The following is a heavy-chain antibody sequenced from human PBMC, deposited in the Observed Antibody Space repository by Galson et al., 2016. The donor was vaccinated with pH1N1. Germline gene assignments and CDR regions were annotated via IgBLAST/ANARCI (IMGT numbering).Heavy chain of an antibody. V-gene: IGHV3-20*04. D-gene: IGHD1-26*01. CDR3: ARDGTSGGSFYVFDS. CDR2: INWNGAST. Sequence: SLRLSCAASGFTFDDYGMSWVRQAPGKGLEWVSLINWNGASTSYADSVKGRFTISRDNAKNSLYLQMHSLRAEDTAFYYCARDGTSGGSFYVFDSWGQGTLVTVSS. J-gene: IGHJ4*02. CDR1: GFTFDDYG.